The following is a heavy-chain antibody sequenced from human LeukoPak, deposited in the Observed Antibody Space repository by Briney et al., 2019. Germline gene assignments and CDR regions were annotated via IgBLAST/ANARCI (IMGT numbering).Heavy chain of an antibody. J-gene: IGHJ4*02. CDR3: ARDRQQLVPMHDY. CDR2: INPNSGGT. CDR1: GYTLTGYY. D-gene: IGHD6-13*01. V-gene: IGHV1-2*02. Sequence: GASVKVSCKASGYTLTGYYMHWVRQAPGQGLEWMGWINPNSGGTNYAQKFQGRVTMTRDTSISTAYMELSRLRSDDTAVYYCARDRQQLVPMHDYWGQGTLVTVSS.